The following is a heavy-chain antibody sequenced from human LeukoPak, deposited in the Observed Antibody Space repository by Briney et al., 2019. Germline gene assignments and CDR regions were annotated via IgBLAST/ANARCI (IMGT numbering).Heavy chain of an antibody. V-gene: IGHV4-34*01. CDR2: INHSGRT. D-gene: IGHD2-15*01. CDR3: ARVSVSRYCSGGSCYSYYYYGMDV. CDR1: GGCFSGYY. Sequence: SETLSLTCAVYGGCFSGYYWSWIRQPPGKGLEWIGDINHSGRTNYNPSLKSRVTISVDTSKNQFSLKLSSVTAADTAVYYCARVSVSRYCSGGSCYSYYYYGMDVWGKGTTVTVSS. J-gene: IGHJ6*04.